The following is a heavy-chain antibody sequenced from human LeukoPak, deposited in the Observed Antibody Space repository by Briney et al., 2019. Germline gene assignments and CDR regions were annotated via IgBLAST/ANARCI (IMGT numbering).Heavy chain of an antibody. J-gene: IGHJ4*02. Sequence: SETLSLTCAVYGGSFSGYYWSWIRQPPGKGLEWIGEINHSGSTNYNPSLKSRVTISVDRSKNQFSLKLSSVTAADTAVYYCARGLPAAHFDYWGQGTLVTVSS. CDR1: GGSFSGYY. D-gene: IGHD2-2*01. V-gene: IGHV4-34*01. CDR3: ARGLPAAHFDY. CDR2: INHSGST.